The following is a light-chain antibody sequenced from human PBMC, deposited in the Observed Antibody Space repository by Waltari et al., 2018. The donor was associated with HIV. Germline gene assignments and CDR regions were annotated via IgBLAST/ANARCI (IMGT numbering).Light chain of an antibody. CDR2: GNN. V-gene: IGLV1-47*01. CDR3: AAWDDSRVV. Sequence: QSVLTQPPSASGTPGQRVTISCSGSSSNIGSNFVYWYQQLPGTAPKLLIYGNNQRPSGVPVRFSGSKSGTSAALAISGLRSEDEAAYYCAAWDDSRVVFGGGTKLTVL. J-gene: IGLJ2*01. CDR1: SSNIGSNF.